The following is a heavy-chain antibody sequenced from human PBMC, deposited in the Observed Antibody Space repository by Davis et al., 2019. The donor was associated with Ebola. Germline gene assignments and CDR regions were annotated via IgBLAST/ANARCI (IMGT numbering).Heavy chain of an antibody. D-gene: IGHD3-16*02. CDR3: ARADSRLGELSLYY. Sequence: SVKVSCKASGYTFTSYGISWVRQAPGQGLEWMGGIIPIFGTANYAQKFQGRVTITADESTSTAYMELSSLRSEDTAVYYCARADSRLGELSLYYWGQGTLVTVSS. CDR2: IIPIFGTA. V-gene: IGHV1-69*13. CDR1: GYTFTSYG. J-gene: IGHJ4*02.